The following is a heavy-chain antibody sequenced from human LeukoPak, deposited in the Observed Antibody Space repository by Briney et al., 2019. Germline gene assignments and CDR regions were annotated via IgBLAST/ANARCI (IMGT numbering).Heavy chain of an antibody. CDR2: IYPGDSDL. V-gene: IGHV5-51*01. CDR1: GYSFTNYW. CDR3: ARHLRLWQNWFDP. J-gene: IGHJ5*02. Sequence: GESLKISCKGSGYSFTNYWIGWVRQMPGKGLEWMGIIYPGDSDLRYSPSFQGQVTISADKSISTAYLQWSSLKASDTAMYYCARHLRLWQNWFDPWGQGTLVTVSS. D-gene: IGHD5-18*01.